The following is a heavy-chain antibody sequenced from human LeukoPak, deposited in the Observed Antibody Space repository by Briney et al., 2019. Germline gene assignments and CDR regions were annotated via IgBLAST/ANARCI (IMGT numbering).Heavy chain of an antibody. CDR1: GFTFSSYG. Sequence: GGSLRLSCAASGFTFSSYGMHWVRRAPGKGLEWVAVIWYDGSNKYYADSVKGRFTISRDNSKNTLYLQMNSLRAEDTAVYYCARESFGIHSDFDYWGQGTLVTVSS. V-gene: IGHV3-33*01. CDR3: ARESFGIHSDFDY. J-gene: IGHJ4*02. CDR2: IWYDGSNK. D-gene: IGHD1-26*01.